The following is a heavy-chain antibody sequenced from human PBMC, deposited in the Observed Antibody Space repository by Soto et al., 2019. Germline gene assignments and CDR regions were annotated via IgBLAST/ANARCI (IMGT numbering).Heavy chain of an antibody. V-gene: IGHV1-8*01. J-gene: IGHJ4*02. CDR3: ARAKVVLTQNDC. CDR2: MNPNSGNT. Sequence: QVQLVQSGAEVKKPGASVKVSCKASGYTFTSYDMNWVRQATGQGLEWMGWMNPNSGNTGYAQKFQGRVTMTRNTSTSTAYMELSSLRSEDTAVYYCARAKVVLTQNDCWGQGTLVTVSS. D-gene: IGHD3-22*01. CDR1: GYTFTSYD.